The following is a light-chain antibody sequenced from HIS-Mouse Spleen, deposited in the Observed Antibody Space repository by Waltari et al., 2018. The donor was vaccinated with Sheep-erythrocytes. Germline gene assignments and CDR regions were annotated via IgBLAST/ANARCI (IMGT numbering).Light chain of an antibody. CDR1: ALPKKY. CDR2: EDS. V-gene: IGLV3-10*01. Sequence: SSELTQPPSVSVSPGQTARITSSGDALPKKYAYWYQQKPGQAPVLVIYEDSKRPSGIPGRFSGSSSGTMATLTISGAQVEDDADYYCYSTDSSGNHWVFGGGTKLTVL. CDR3: YSTDSSGNHWV. J-gene: IGLJ3*02.